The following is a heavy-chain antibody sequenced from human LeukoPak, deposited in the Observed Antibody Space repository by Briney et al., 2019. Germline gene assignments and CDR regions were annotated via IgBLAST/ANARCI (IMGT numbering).Heavy chain of an antibody. J-gene: IGHJ4*02. D-gene: IGHD6-13*01. CDR3: AAAWYSSSAEFDY. Sequence: GGSLRLSCAASGFTFSSYSMNWVRQAPGKGLEWVSYISSSSSTIYYADSVKGRFTISRDNAKNSLYLQMNSLRAEDTAVYYCAAAWYSSSAEFDYWGQGTLVTVSS. CDR2: ISSSSSTI. V-gene: IGHV3-48*01. CDR1: GFTFSSYS.